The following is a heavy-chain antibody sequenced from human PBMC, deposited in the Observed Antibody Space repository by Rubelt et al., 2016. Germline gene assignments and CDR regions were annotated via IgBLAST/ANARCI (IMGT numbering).Heavy chain of an antibody. D-gene: IGHD3-22*01. J-gene: IGHJ3*01. CDR1: GGSFSRYYW. CDR2: IFSNDEK. Sequence: QWGAGLLKPSETLSLTCAVSGGSFSRYYWSWIRQPPGKALEWLAHIFSNDEKSYNTALKSRLTISEDTSKSQVVLTMTNLDPVDTATDYCARMVRKIVVVRSLAFDLWGQGTMVTVSS. V-gene: IGHV2-26*01. CDR3: ARMVRKIVVVRSLAFDL.